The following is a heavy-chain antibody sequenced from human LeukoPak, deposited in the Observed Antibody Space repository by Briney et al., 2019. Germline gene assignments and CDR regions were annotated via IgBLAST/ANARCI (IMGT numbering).Heavy chain of an antibody. V-gene: IGHV3-23*01. J-gene: IGHJ4*02. D-gene: IGHD6-19*01. CDR3: AREQWFDY. Sequence: GGSLRLSCAASGFTFTSYAMSWVRQAPGKGLEWVSVISGNGGTIYYADSVKGRFTISRDNSKNTLYLQMNSLRAEDTAVYYCAREQWFDYWGQGTLVTVSS. CDR1: GFTFTSYA. CDR2: ISGNGGTI.